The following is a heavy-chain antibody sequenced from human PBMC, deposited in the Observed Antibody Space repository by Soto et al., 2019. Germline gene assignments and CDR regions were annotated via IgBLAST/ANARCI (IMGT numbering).Heavy chain of an antibody. D-gene: IGHD3-10*01. V-gene: IGHV4-61*01. CDR3: ARLVQKDGALLSNYYYGMDV. CDR1: GGSVSSGYYY. CDR2: IDYSGST. J-gene: IGHJ6*02. Sequence: QVQLQESGPGLVKPSETLSLTCTVSGGSVSSGYYYWTWIRQPPGKGLEWIGYIDYSGSTNDNPSLKSRVTMSVDTSKNQFSLKLSSVTAADTAVYFCARLVQKDGALLSNYYYGMDVWGQGTTVTVSS.